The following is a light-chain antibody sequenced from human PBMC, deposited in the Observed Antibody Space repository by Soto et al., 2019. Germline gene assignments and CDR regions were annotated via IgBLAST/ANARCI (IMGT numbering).Light chain of an antibody. Sequence: QAVLTQPPSASGTPGQRVTISCSGSSSNIGSNYVYWYQQLPGTAPKLLIYRNNQRPSGVPDRFSGSKSGTSASLAISGLQSEDEADYYCAAWDDSLSDVFGGGTQLTVL. V-gene: IGLV1-47*01. CDR1: SSNIGSNY. CDR3: AAWDDSLSDV. CDR2: RNN. J-gene: IGLJ7*01.